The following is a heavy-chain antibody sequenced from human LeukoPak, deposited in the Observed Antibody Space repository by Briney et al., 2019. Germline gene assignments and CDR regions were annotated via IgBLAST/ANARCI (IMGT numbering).Heavy chain of an antibody. V-gene: IGHV1-8*01. CDR2: MNPNSGHT. CDR3: ARGRVDTAMVFGI. Sequence: ASVKVSCKASGYTSTSYDINWVRQATGQGLEWMGWMNPNSGHTGYAQKFQGRVTMTRNTSISTAYMELSSLRSEDTAVYYCARGRVDTAMVFGIWGQGTMVTVSS. CDR1: GYTSTSYD. D-gene: IGHD5-18*01. J-gene: IGHJ3*02.